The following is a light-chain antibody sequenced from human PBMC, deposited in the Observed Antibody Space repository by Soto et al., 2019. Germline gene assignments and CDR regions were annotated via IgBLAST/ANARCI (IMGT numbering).Light chain of an antibody. CDR1: QDISHY. CDR3: QKYDRVPWT. V-gene: IGKV1-27*01. Sequence: DIQMTQSPSSLSASVGDTVTITCRASQDISHYLAWYQKRPGKVPKLLIHTASILQSGVSSRFSASGSGTDFTLTIRSLQPEDVASYYCQKYDRVPWTFGRGTKGEIK. J-gene: IGKJ1*01. CDR2: TAS.